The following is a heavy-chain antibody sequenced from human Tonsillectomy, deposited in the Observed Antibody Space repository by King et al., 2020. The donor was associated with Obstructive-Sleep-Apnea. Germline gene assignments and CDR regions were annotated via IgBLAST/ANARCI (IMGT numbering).Heavy chain of an antibody. J-gene: IGHJ4*02. V-gene: IGHV3-21*01. Sequence: VQLVESGGGLVKPGGSLRLSCAASGFTFSSYSMNWVRQAPGKGLEWVSSISSSSRYIYYADSVKGRFTISRDNAKNSLYLQMNSLRAEDTAVYYCARDAFGELSLDYWGQGTLVTVSS. D-gene: IGHD3-10*01. CDR3: ARDAFGELSLDY. CDR1: GFTFSSYS. CDR2: ISSSSRYI.